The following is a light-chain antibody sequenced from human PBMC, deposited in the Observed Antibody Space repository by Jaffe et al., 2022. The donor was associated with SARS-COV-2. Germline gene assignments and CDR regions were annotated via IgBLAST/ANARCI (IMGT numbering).Light chain of an antibody. CDR3: QQSYTTPWT. CDR2: AAS. Sequence: DIQMTQSPSSLSASVGDRVTITCRASQSIRNFLNWYQQKPGKAPKLLIYAASSLQSGVPSRFSGSGSGTDFTLTISSLQPEDFATYDCQQSYTTPWTFGQGTKVEIK. J-gene: IGKJ1*01. CDR1: QSIRNF. V-gene: IGKV1-39*01.